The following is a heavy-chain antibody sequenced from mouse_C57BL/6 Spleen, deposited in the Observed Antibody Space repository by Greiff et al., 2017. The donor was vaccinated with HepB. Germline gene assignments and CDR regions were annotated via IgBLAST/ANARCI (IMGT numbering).Heavy chain of an antibody. Sequence: EVQRVESGAELVRPGASVKLSCTASGFNIKDYYMHWVKQRPEQGLEWIGRIDPEDGDTEYAPKFQGKATMTADTSSNTAYLQLSSLTSEDTAVYYCTTGELDGYGLFAYWGQGTLVTVSA. CDR3: TTGELDGYGLFAY. CDR2: IDPEDGDT. CDR1: GFNIKDYY. J-gene: IGHJ3*01. D-gene: IGHD2-2*01. V-gene: IGHV14-1*01.